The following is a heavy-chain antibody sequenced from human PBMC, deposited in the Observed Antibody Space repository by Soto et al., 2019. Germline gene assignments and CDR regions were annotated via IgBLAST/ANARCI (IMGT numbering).Heavy chain of an antibody. CDR3: GMSRGWHTIHS. CDR2: MSHSGPT. Sequence: QLQESGPGLVKPSGTLSLTCAVSGGSVTTNYRWGWVRQSPVTGLEWIGDMSHSGPTNYSPSLKSRVTLSVDTSKNQFSLELKSVTAADTAVYFCGMSRGWHTIHSWGQGTLVTVSS. J-gene: IGHJ4*02. CDR1: GGSVTTNYR. D-gene: IGHD6-19*01. V-gene: IGHV4-4*02.